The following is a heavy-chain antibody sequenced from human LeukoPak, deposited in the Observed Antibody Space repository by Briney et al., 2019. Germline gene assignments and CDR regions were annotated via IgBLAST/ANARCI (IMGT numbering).Heavy chain of an antibody. V-gene: IGHV1-46*01. J-gene: IGHJ4*02. CDR1: GYTFTGYY. Sequence: GASVTGSCKASGYTFTGYYTHWVRQAPGQGLEWMGIIKPSGGSTLYAQKFQGRVTVTSDMSTSTVYVELSSLRSEDTAVYYCAREVPENFNFDYLGQGTLVTVSS. D-gene: IGHD2/OR15-2a*01. CDR2: IKPSGGST. CDR3: AREVPENFNFDY.